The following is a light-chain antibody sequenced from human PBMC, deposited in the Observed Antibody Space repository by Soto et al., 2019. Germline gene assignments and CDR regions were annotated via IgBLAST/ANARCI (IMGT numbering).Light chain of an antibody. CDR2: DAS. CDR1: QSVRSN. Sequence: EIVMTPSPVTLSVSPCERAALSCRASQSVRSNSAWYQQKPGQAPRLLIYDASNRATGIPARFSGSGSGTDFTLTISSLEPEDFAVYYCQQRSNWSWTFGQGTKVDIK. V-gene: IGKV3-11*01. J-gene: IGKJ1*01. CDR3: QQRSNWSWT.